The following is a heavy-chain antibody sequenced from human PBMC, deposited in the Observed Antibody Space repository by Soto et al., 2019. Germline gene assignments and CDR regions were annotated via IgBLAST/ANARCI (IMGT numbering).Heavy chain of an antibody. J-gene: IGHJ4*02. CDR1: GYSFTSYY. V-gene: IGHV1-46*01. CDR2: INPVSGST. CDR3: AGDRNKYYFDY. Sequence: QVQLVQSGAEEKKPGASVKVSCKAPGYSFTSYYIHWVRQAPGQGLEWMGIINPVSGSTTYAEKFQGRVTMTRDTSTSTVYMDLSSLRSEDTAVYYCAGDRNKYYFDYWGQGTLVTVSS.